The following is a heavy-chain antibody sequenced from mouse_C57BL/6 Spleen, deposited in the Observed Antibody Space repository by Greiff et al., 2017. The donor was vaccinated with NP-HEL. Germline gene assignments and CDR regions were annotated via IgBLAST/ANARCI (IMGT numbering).Heavy chain of an antibody. Sequence: EVKVVESGGGLVKPGGSLKLSCAASGFTFSSYAMSWVRQTPEKRLEWVATISDGGSYTNYPDNVQGRFTISRDNAKNNLYLQMSHLKSEDTAMYYCARPYDGSSWFAYWGQGTLVTVSA. D-gene: IGHD2-3*01. CDR1: GFTFSSYA. CDR2: ISDGGSYT. CDR3: ARPYDGSSWFAY. V-gene: IGHV5-4*03. J-gene: IGHJ3*01.